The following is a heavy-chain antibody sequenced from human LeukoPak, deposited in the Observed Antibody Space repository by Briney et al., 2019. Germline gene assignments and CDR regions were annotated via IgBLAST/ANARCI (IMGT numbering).Heavy chain of an antibody. CDR2: INPSGGDT. CDR1: GYTFTNYY. CDR3: ARGQPDSSSWYSY. J-gene: IGHJ4*02. Sequence: ASVKVSCKASGYTFTNYYMHWVRQAPGQGLEWMGIINPSGGDTNYAQKFQGRVTMTRDTSTNTVYMELNSLRSEDTAVYYCARGQPDSSSWYSYWGQGTLVTVSS. D-gene: IGHD6-13*01. V-gene: IGHV1-46*01.